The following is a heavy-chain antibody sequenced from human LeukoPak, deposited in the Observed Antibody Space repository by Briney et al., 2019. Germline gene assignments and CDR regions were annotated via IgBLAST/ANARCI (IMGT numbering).Heavy chain of an antibody. D-gene: IGHD2-21*02. Sequence: GGSLRLSCAASGFTFSTYWMTWVRQAPGKGLEGVASMSQDGSTKSSVDSVKGRFTISRDNAKNSLYLQMNSLRAEDTALYYCAKDYCGGDCYSGWYFDLWGRGTLVTVSS. J-gene: IGHJ2*01. CDR2: MSQDGSTK. CDR3: AKDYCGGDCYSGWYFDL. CDR1: GFTFSTYW. V-gene: IGHV3-7*03.